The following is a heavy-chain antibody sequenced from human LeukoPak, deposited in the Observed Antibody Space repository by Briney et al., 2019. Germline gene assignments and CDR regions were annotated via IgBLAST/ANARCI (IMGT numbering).Heavy chain of an antibody. J-gene: IGHJ4*02. Sequence: SGGSPRLSCAAFGFTFSSYGMNWVRQAPGKGLEWVSSISSSSSYIYYADSVKGRFTISRDNAKNSLYLQVNSLRTEDTAVYYCARQYYDILSGYYTADYYFDYWGQGTLVTVSS. D-gene: IGHD3-9*01. CDR3: ARQYYDILSGYYTADYYFDY. CDR1: GFTFSSYG. V-gene: IGHV3-21*01. CDR2: ISSSSSYI.